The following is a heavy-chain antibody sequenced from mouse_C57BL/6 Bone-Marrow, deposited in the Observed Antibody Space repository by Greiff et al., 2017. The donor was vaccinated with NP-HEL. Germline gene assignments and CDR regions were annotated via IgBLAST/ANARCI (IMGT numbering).Heavy chain of an antibody. D-gene: IGHD3-2*01. J-gene: IGHJ2*01. V-gene: IGHV1-50*01. CDR2: IDPSDSYT. CDR1: GYTFTSYW. CDR3: ARDSPDY. Sequence: QVQLQQPGAELVKPGASVKLSCKASGYTFTSYWMQWVKQRPGQGLEWIGEIDPSDSYTNYNQKFKGKATLTVDTSSSTAYMQLSSLTSEDSAVYYCARDSPDYGGQGTTLTVSS.